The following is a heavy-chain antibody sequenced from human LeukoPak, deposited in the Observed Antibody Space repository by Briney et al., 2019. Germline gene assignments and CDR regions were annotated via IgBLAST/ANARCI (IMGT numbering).Heavy chain of an antibody. J-gene: IGHJ4*02. Sequence: GGSLRLSRAASGFTFSNYDMPWVRQAPGEGLEWVAVTSTDGSNKYYADSVKGRFTISRDNSKNTLYLQMDSLRAEDTAVYYCAKGHVGALWGYFDYWGQGTLVTVSS. V-gene: IGHV3-30*18. CDR1: GFTFSNYD. CDR2: TSTDGSNK. CDR3: AKGHVGALWGYFDY. D-gene: IGHD1-26*01.